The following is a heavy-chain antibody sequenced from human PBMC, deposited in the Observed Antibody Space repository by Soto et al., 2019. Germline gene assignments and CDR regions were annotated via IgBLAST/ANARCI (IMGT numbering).Heavy chain of an antibody. CDR1: GGTFSGSA. CDR3: ATHGLGVSSPPYFDN. J-gene: IGHJ4*02. V-gene: IGHV1-69*01. D-gene: IGHD3-16*01. CDR2: FVPLFGTT. Sequence: QLVQSGSGVKKPGSSVKVSCQASGGTFSGSAVTWVRQGPGQGLEWMGEFVPLFGTTNYAQRFPGRLTITAEESTSTAYMELRTLRSDDTAVYYCATHGLGVSSPPYFDNWGQGTLVTVSS.